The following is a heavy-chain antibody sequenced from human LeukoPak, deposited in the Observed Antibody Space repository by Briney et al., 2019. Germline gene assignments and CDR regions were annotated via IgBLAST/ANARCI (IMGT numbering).Heavy chain of an antibody. CDR2: TYTSGST. D-gene: IGHD5-24*01. V-gene: IGHV4-4*07. J-gene: IGHJ4*02. CDR3: ARGRGDGYNPLYFDY. Sequence: PSETLSLTCTVSGGSISSYDWSWIRQPAGKGLEWIGRTYTSGSTNYNPSLKSRVTMSVDMSKNQFSLKLSSVTAADTAVYYCARGRGDGYNPLYFDYWGQGTLVTVSS. CDR1: GGSISSYD.